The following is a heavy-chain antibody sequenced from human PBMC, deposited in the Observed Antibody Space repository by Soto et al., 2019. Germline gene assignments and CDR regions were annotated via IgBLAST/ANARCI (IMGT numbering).Heavy chain of an antibody. CDR3: ARTIHYYDSSGYPTHRAFGY. CDR2: ISGSGGST. V-gene: IGHV3-23*01. D-gene: IGHD3-22*01. J-gene: IGHJ4*02. CDR1: GFTFSSYA. Sequence: EVQLLESGGGLVQPGGSLRLSCAASGFTFSSYAMSWVRQAPGKGLEWVSAISGSGGSTYYADSVKGRFTISRDNSKNTLYLQMNSLRAEDTAVYYCARTIHYYDSSGYPTHRAFGYWGQGTLVTVSS.